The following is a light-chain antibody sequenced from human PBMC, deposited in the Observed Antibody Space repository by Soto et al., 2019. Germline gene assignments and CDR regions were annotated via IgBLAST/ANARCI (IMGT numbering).Light chain of an antibody. CDR3: QQSYSTPRT. CDR2: AAS. V-gene: IGKV1-39*01. J-gene: IGKJ5*01. Sequence: DIQMTQSPSSLSASVGDRVTITCRASQSISSYLNWYQQKPGKAPKLLIYAASSLQSGVPSRFSGSGAGTDFTLTISRLQPEDFATDYCQQSYSTPRTFXQGTRTEIK. CDR1: QSISSY.